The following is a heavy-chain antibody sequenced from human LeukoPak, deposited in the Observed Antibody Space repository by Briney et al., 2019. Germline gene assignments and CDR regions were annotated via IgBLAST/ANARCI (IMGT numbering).Heavy chain of an antibody. V-gene: IGHV3-66*01. D-gene: IGHD3-10*01. CDR2: IYSGGST. Sequence: PGGSLRLSCAASGFIVSSNYMSWVRQAPGKGLEWVSVIYSGGSTNYADSVKGRFTISRDNSKNTLYLQMNSLRAEDTAVYYCAKDPIRGSRDAFDIWGQGTMVTVSS. J-gene: IGHJ3*02. CDR3: AKDPIRGSRDAFDI. CDR1: GFIVSSNY.